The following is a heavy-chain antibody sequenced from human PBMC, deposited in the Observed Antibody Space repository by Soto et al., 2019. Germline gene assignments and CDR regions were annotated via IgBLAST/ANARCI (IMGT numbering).Heavy chain of an antibody. Sequence: ASVKVSCKASGYTFTSYVISWVLQAPGQGLDWMGLISAYNGNTNYAQKLQGRVTMTTDTSTSTAYMELRSLRSDDTAVYYCARDRPLPEKYCSGGSCYSFPLDYWGQGTLVTVSS. CDR3: ARDRPLPEKYCSGGSCYSFPLDY. CDR1: GYTFTSYV. D-gene: IGHD2-15*01. CDR2: ISAYNGNT. V-gene: IGHV1-18*04. J-gene: IGHJ4*02.